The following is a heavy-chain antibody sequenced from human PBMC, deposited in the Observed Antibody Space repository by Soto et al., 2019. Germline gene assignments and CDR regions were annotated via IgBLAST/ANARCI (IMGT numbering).Heavy chain of an antibody. CDR3: ARLGNYYNSGTYFVQSDY. D-gene: IGHD3-10*01. J-gene: IGHJ4*02. CDR2: IYIGDSDT. Sequence: PGESLKISCEGFGYKFVTYWIGWVRQMPGKGLELMGIIYIGDSDTRYNPSFQGQVTISADKSIGKAYLQWGSLKASDTAIYYCARLGNYYNSGTYFVQSDYWGQGTLVTVSS. CDR1: GYKFVTYW. V-gene: IGHV5-51*01.